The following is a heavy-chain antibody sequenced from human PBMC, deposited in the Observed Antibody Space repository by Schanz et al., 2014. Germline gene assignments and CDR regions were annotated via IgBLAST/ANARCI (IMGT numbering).Heavy chain of an antibody. D-gene: IGHD3-10*01. Sequence: QLVESGGGLVKPGGSLRLSCAASGFTFSDYYMSWIRQAPGKGLEWLSYIATSSSTRHYADSVKGRVTISRDNAKNSVSLQMRRLRVEDTAVYYCASGVHVSSLQKGLQFWGRGTLVIVSS. CDR2: IATSSSTR. J-gene: IGHJ1*01. CDR3: ASGVHVSSLQKGLQF. CDR1: GFTFSDYY. V-gene: IGHV3-11*04.